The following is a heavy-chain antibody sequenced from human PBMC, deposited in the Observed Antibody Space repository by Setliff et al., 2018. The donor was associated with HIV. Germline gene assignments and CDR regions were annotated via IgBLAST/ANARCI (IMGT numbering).Heavy chain of an antibody. D-gene: IGHD2-21*02. CDR1: GGTFSSYS. CDR3: ARGRHAVVVTALEHDY. V-gene: IGHV1-69*13. Sequence: SVKVSCKASGGTFSSYSITWVRQAPGQGLEWVGGIIPIFGATNYAQNFQGRVTISADESTSTAYMELSSLRSEDTAVYYCARGRHAVVVTALEHDYWGQGTLVTVSS. J-gene: IGHJ4*02. CDR2: IIPIFGAT.